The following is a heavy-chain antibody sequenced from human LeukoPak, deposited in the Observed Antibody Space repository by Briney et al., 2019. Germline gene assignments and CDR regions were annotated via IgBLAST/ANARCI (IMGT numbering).Heavy chain of an antibody. Sequence: SETLSLTCTVSGYSISSGYYWGWIRQPPGKGLEWIGSIYHSGSTYYNPSLKSRVTISVDTSKNQFSLKLSSVTAADPAVYYCARAGGGLRYFDYWGQGTLVTVSS. V-gene: IGHV4-38-2*02. D-gene: IGHD1-14*01. CDR1: GYSISSGYY. CDR3: ARAGGGLRYFDY. J-gene: IGHJ4*02. CDR2: IYHSGST.